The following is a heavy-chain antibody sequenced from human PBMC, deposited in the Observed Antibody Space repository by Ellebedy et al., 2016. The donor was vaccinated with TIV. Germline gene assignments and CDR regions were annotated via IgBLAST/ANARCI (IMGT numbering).Heavy chain of an antibody. CDR3: ARGNPFDS. V-gene: IGHV3-48*02. CDR2: ISSGSSAI. Sequence: GESLKISCAASGFSFSSHFMSWVRQAPGKGLEWIAYISSGSSAIYYADPVKGRFTISRDNAKSSLYLEMSGLREEDTAIYYCARGNPFDSWGQGTLVTVSS. CDR1: GFSFSSHF. J-gene: IGHJ4*02.